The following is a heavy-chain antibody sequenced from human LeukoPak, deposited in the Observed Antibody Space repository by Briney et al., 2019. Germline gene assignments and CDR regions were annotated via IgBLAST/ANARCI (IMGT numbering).Heavy chain of an antibody. CDR1: GGSISSYY. V-gene: IGHV4-59*01. Sequence: RSSETLSLTCTVSGGSISSYYWSWIRQPPGKGLEWIGYIYYSGSTNYNPSLKGRVAISVDTSKNQFSLKLSSVTAADTAVYYCARGFDYDSSGYYYVFDYWGQGTLVTVSS. CDR3: ARGFDYDSSGYYYVFDY. CDR2: IYYSGST. D-gene: IGHD3-22*01. J-gene: IGHJ4*02.